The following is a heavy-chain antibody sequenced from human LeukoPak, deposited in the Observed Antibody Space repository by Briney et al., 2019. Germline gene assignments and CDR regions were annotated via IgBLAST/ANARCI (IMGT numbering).Heavy chain of an antibody. V-gene: IGHV3-33*01. D-gene: IGHD4-17*01. J-gene: IGHJ6*02. CDR1: GFTFSSYG. CDR2: IWYDGSNK. Sequence: PGRSLRLSCSASGFTFSSYGMHWVRQAPGKGLEWVAVIWYDGSNKYYADSVKGRFTISRDNSKNTLYLQTNSLRAEDTAVYYCAGDYGEYYYGMDVWGQGTTVTVSS. CDR3: AGDYGEYYYGMDV.